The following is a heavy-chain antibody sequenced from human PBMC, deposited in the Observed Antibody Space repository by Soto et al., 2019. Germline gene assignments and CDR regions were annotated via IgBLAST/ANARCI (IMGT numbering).Heavy chain of an antibody. CDR2: IYPGDSDT. D-gene: IGHD2-2*01. Sequence: WIRQQPGKGLEWIGYIYPGDSDTRYSPSFQGQVTISADKSISTAYLQWSSLKASDTAMYYCARHGPGYCSSTSCNYYYYYGMDVCGQGTTVTVSS. V-gene: IGHV5-51*01. J-gene: IGHJ6*02. CDR3: ARHGPGYCSSTSCNYYYYYGMDV.